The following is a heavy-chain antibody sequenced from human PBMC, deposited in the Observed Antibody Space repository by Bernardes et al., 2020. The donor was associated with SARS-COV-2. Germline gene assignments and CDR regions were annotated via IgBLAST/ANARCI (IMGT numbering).Heavy chain of an antibody. Sequence: GGSLRLSCAASGFTFDDYDMNWVRQIPGKGLEWVSGINWSGADRRYADSVKGRFIISRDNDKNALSLEMNSLRANDTAVYYCPRGTAVGYRDYNGHMIDNRGQGVLVTVSS. V-gene: IGHV3-20*04. CDR2: INWSGADR. J-gene: IGHJ4*02. CDR1: GFTFDDYD. CDR3: PRGTAVGYRDYNGHMIDN. D-gene: IGHD5-12*01.